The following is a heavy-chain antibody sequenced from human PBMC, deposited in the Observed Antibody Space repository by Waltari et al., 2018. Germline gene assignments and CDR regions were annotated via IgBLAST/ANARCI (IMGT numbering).Heavy chain of an antibody. CDR1: GYTFPGYY. CDR3: ARDGGNSGEPDY. CDR2: INANRGGT. D-gene: IGHD2-21*02. J-gene: IGHJ4*02. Sequence: QVQLVQSGAEVKKPGASVKVSCKASGYTFPGYYMHWVRQAPGQGLVWMGWINANRGGTNYAQKFQGRVTMTRETANSTAYMELSRLRSNDTAVYYCARDGGNSGEPDYWGQGTLVTVSS. V-gene: IGHV1-2*02.